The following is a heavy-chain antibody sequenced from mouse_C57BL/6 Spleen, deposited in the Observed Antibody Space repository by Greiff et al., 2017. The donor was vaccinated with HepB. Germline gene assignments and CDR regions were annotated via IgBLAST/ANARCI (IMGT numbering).Heavy chain of an antibody. CDR1: GYTFTSYW. J-gene: IGHJ2*01. CDR3: ARPGLLSYFDY. Sequence: QVQLQQSGAELVMPGASVKLSCKASGYTFTSYWMHWVKQRPGQGLEWIGEIDPSDSYTNYNQKFKGKSTLTVDKSSSTAYMQLSSLTSEDSAVYYCARPGLLSYFDYWGQGTTLTVSS. CDR2: IDPSDSYT. D-gene: IGHD2-1*01. V-gene: IGHV1-69*01.